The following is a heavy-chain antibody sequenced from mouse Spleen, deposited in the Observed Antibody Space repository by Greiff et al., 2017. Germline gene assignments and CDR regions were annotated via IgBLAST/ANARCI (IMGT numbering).Heavy chain of an antibody. V-gene: IGHV5-9-3*01. J-gene: IGHJ3*01. CDR3: ARQGGNYGPDGFAY. CDR1: GFTFSSYA. D-gene: IGHD1-1*02. CDR2: ISSGGSYT. Sequence: DVQLQESGGGLVKPGGSLKLSCAASGFTFSSYAMSWVRQTPEKRLEWVATISSGGSYTYYPDSVKGRFTISRDNAKNTLYLQMSSLRSEDTAMYYCARQGGNYGPDGFAYWGQGTLVTVSA.